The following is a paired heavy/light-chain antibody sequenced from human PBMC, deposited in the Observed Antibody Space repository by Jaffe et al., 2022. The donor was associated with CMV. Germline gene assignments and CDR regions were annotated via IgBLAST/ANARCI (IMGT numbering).Light chain of an antibody. CDR3: QQYGSSSAT. J-gene: IGKJ4*01. CDR1: QSVSSSY. CDR2: GAS. Sequence: EIVLTQSPGTLSLSPGERATLSCRASQSVSSSYLAWYQQKPGQAPRLLIYGASSRATGISDRFSGSGSGTDFTFTISRLEPEDFAVYYCQQYGSSSATFGGGTKVEIK. V-gene: IGKV3-20*01.
Heavy chain of an antibody. CDR1: GGSMISYY. CDR3: ARRASLYSSGYYFDS. J-gene: IGHJ4*02. CDR2: IYYTGST. Sequence: QVQLQESGPGLVKPSETLTLTCTVSGGSMISYYWSWIRQPPGKGLEWIGYIYYTGSTNYNPSLKSRVTISADASKNQFSLKLSSVTAADTAFYYCARRASLYSSGYYFDSWGQGTLVTVSS. D-gene: IGHD3-22*01. V-gene: IGHV4-59*08.